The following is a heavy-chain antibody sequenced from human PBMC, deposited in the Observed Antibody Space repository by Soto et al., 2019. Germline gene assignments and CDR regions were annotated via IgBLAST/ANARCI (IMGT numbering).Heavy chain of an antibody. CDR1: GFTFSNAW. D-gene: IGHD3-10*01. CDR2: IKSKTDGGTT. CDR3: TTDSTRYVSGSYYDYYYYYGMDV. J-gene: IGHJ6*02. Sequence: GGSLRLSCAASGFTFSNAWMNWVRQAPGKGLEWVGRIKSKTDGGTTDYAAPVKGRFTISRDDSKNTLYLQMNSLKTEDTALYYCTTDSTRYVSGSYYDYYYYYGMDVWGQGTTVTVSS. V-gene: IGHV3-15*07.